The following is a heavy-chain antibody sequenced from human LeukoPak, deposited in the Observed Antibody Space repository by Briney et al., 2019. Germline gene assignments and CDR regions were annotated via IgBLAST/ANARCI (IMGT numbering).Heavy chain of an antibody. Sequence: PGGSLRLSCAASGFTFSSYSMNWVRQAPGKGLEWVSSISSSSSYIYYADSVKGRLTISRDNAKNSLYLQMNSLRAEDTAVYYCARGEKPINDYWGQGTLVTVSS. CDR1: GFTFSSYS. V-gene: IGHV3-21*01. CDR3: ARGEKPINDY. CDR2: ISSSSSYI. J-gene: IGHJ4*02.